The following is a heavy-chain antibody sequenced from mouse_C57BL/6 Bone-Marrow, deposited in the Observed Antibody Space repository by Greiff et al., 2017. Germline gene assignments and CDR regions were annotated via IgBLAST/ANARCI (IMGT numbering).Heavy chain of an antibody. V-gene: IGHV5-6*01. CDR2: ISSGGSYT. CDR1: GFTFSSSG. Sequence: EVQVVESGGDLVKPGGSLKLSCAASGFTFSSSGMSWVRQTPDKRLEWVATISSGGSYTYYPDSVKGRFTISRDNAKNTLYLQMSSLKSEDTAMYYCARLHWYFDVWGTGTTVTVSS. CDR3: ARLHWYFDV. J-gene: IGHJ1*03.